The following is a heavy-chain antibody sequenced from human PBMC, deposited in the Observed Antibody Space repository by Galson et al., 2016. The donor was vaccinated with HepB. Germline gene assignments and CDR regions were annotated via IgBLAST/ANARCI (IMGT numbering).Heavy chain of an antibody. CDR2: TYYRSKWYT. J-gene: IGHJ4*02. Sequence: AISGDSVSDNRAAWNWIRQSPSRGLEWLGRTYYRSKWYTDYAVFVKKRIIINADTSKNQFSLHLSSVTPEDTAVYYCSRDPQNGWRYFFDLWGQGALMTVSS. V-gene: IGHV6-1*01. CDR3: SRDPQNGWRYFFDL. CDR1: GDSVSDNRAA. D-gene: IGHD6-19*01.